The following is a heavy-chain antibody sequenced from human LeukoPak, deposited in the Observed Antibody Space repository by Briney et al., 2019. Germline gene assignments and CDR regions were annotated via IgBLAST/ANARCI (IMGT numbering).Heavy chain of an antibody. CDR2: ISCSGSST. CDR1: GFTFSSYA. CDR3: AKGPRGSYGALYYFDY. D-gene: IGHD2-15*01. J-gene: IGHJ4*02. V-gene: IGHV3-23*01. Sequence: GGSLRLSCAASGFTFSSYAMSWVRQAPGKGLEWVSAISCSGSSTYYADSVKGRFTISRDNSKNTLYLQMNSLRAEDTAVYYCAKGPRGSYGALYYFDYWGQGTLVTVSS.